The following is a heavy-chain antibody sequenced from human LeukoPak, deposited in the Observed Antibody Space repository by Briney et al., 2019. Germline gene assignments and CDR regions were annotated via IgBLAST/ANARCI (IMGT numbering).Heavy chain of an antibody. V-gene: IGHV3-66*01. CDR2: IYSGGST. D-gene: IGHD3-22*01. CDR1: GFTVSSNY. Sequence: PGGSLRLSCAASGFTVSSNYMSWVRQAPGKGLEWVSVIYSGGSTYCADSVKGRFTISRDNSKNTLYLQMNSLRAEDTAVYYCAQDYYDSSGYYGLDYCGQGTLVTVSS. J-gene: IGHJ4*02. CDR3: AQDYYDSSGYYGLDY.